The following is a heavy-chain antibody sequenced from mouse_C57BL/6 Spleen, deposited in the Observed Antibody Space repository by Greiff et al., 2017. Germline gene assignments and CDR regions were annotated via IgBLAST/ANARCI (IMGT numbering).Heavy chain of an antibody. CDR1: GYTFTSYW. CDR3: ARGGYYGSFYAMDY. CDR2: INPSNGGT. J-gene: IGHJ4*01. V-gene: IGHV1-53*01. Sequence: QVQLQQPGTELVKPGASVKLSCKASGYTFTSYWMHWVKQRAGQGLEWIGIINPSNGGTNYNEKFKSKATLTVDKSSSTAYMQLSSLTSEDSAVYYCARGGYYGSFYAMDYWGQGTSVTVSS. D-gene: IGHD1-1*01.